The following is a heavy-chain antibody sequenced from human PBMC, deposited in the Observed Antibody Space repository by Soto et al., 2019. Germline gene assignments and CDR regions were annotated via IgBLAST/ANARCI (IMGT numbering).Heavy chain of an antibody. D-gene: IGHD2-2*01. V-gene: IGHV3-23*01. Sequence: PGGSLRLSCAASGFTFNNYVMSWVRQAPGKGLEWVSSISGSGDSTYYADSVKGRFTISRDNSKNTLYLQMSSLSAEDRAVYYCAEGRKYCSSSSCYNWLDSWGQGTLVTVSS. CDR1: GFTFNNYV. CDR3: AEGRKYCSSSSCYNWLDS. CDR2: ISGSGDST. J-gene: IGHJ5*01.